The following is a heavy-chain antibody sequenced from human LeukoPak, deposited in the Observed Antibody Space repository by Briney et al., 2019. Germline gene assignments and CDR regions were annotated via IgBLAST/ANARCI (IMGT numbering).Heavy chain of an antibody. CDR3: AHYHYDSGSLDY. Sequence: SGPTPVKPTQTLTLACTFSGVSFCTCEAGVGWIRQPPGKALEGLALIYWNDGKRYSPSLKSRLTITKDTSKNQVVLTMTNMDPVDTATYYCAHYHYDSGSLDYWGQGTLVTVSS. CDR2: IYWNDGK. CDR1: GVSFCTCEAG. V-gene: IGHV2-5*01. J-gene: IGHJ4*02. D-gene: IGHD3-10*01.